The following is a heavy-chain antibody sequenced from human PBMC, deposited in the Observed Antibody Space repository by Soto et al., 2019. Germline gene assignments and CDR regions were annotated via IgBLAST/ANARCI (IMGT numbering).Heavy chain of an antibody. Sequence: GGSLRLSCAASGFTFSDYYMTWLRQAPGKGPECISYISFGSSFTNYADSVEGRFTISRDNAKNTLYLQMKSLRVEDTAVYYCARGLSRRILNYLDHWGQGVLVTVSS. CDR2: ISFGSSFT. D-gene: IGHD2-15*01. CDR1: GFTFSDYY. V-gene: IGHV3-11*06. CDR3: ARGLSRRILNYLDH. J-gene: IGHJ5*02.